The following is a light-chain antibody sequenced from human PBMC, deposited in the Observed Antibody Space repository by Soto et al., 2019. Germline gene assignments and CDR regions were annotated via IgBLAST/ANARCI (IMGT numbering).Light chain of an antibody. Sequence: QPALTRPASVSGSPGQSITISCTGTSSDVGGYNYVSWYQQYPGKAPKLMIYDVSNRPSGVSNRFSGSKSGNTASLTISGLQAEDEADYYCSSYTISNTLVFGSGTKVTVL. V-gene: IGLV2-14*01. CDR3: SSYTISNTLV. CDR1: SSDVGGYNY. CDR2: DVS. J-gene: IGLJ1*01.